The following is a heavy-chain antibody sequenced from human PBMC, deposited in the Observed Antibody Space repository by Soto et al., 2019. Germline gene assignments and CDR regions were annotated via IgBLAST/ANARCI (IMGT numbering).Heavy chain of an antibody. CDR1: GLRFSNYL. J-gene: IGHJ5*02. D-gene: IGHD6-13*01. V-gene: IGHV3-74*03. CDR2: INSDGSKT. Sequence: PEGSMRLSCAASGLRFSNYLLHWVRQSPGKGQVWVSHINSDGSKTTYADYVKGRFTISRDNAKNKVYLQMNSLRAEDTAIYYCVRVRASVGTGWFDPWGQGTLVTVSS. CDR3: VRVRASVGTGWFDP.